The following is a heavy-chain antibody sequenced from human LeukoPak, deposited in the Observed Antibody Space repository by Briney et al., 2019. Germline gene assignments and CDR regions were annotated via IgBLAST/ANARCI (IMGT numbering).Heavy chain of an antibody. CDR3: ARRSRSHYDSSGYLSGGFDP. Sequence: ASVKVSCKASGYTFTSYGINWVRQAPGQGLEWMGWISTYNGDTNYAQKFQGRVTMTRDTSISTAYMELSRLRSDDTAVYYCARRSRSHYDSSGYLSGGFDPWGQGTLVTVSS. CDR1: GYTFTSYG. D-gene: IGHD3-22*01. CDR2: ISTYNGDT. J-gene: IGHJ5*02. V-gene: IGHV1-18*01.